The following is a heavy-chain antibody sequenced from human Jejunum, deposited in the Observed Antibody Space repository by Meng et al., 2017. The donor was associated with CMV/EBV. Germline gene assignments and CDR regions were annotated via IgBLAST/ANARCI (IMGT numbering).Heavy chain of an antibody. D-gene: IGHD4-17*01. CDR3: ARGPYGDYKFDY. CDR2: VSPSSGNT. Sequence: QVQLVQSGAEVKKPGASVKVSCKASGYTFTSYDINWVRQATGQGLEWMGWVSPSSGNTGYAQTFQGRVTMTMNTSISTVYTELSSLKSDDTAVYYCARGPYGDYKFDYWGQGTLVTVSS. CDR1: GYTFTSYD. V-gene: IGHV1-8*01. J-gene: IGHJ4*02.